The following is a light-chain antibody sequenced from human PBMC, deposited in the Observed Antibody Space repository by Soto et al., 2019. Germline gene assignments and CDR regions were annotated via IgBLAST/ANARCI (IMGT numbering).Light chain of an antibody. Sequence: QSVLTQPASVSGSPGQSITISCAGSGGDVGNYDLLSWYQQIPGKAPKLMIYDVSKRPSGVPDRFSGSKSGNTASLTISGLQAEDEADYYCCSYAGSYTLYVFGTRTKVTVL. CDR1: GGDVGNYDL. CDR2: DVS. CDR3: CSYAGSYTLYV. V-gene: IGLV2-11*01. J-gene: IGLJ1*01.